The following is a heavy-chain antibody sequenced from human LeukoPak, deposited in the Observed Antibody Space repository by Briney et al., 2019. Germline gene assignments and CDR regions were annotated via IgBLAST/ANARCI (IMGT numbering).Heavy chain of an antibody. CDR3: AKDSVGYSSSWYYFDY. CDR1: GFTFSSYT. D-gene: IGHD6-13*01. Sequence: PGGSLRLSCAASGFTFSSYTMSWVRQAPGKGLEWVSAISGSGGSIYYADSVKGRFTISRDNSKNTLYLQMNSLRAEDTAVYYCAKDSVGYSSSWYYFDYWGQGTLVTVSS. CDR2: ISGSGGSI. V-gene: IGHV3-23*01. J-gene: IGHJ4*02.